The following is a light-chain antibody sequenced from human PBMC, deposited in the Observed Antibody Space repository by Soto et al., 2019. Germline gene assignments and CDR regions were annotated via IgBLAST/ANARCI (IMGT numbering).Light chain of an antibody. CDR2: WSS. J-gene: IGKJ2*01. V-gene: IGKV4-1*01. CDR1: QSVLYSSNSKNY. CDR3: QQYYAFPYT. Sequence: DIVMTQSPDSLAVSLGERATINCKSSQSVLYSSNSKNYLAWYQQKLGQPPKLLIAWSSTRESGVPDRFSGSGSGTDFTLTISSLQAEDVAVYYCQQYYAFPYTCGQGTKLEIK.